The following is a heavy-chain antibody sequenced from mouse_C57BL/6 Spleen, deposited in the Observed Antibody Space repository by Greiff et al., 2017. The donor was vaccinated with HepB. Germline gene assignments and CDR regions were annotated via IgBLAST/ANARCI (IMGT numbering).Heavy chain of an antibody. V-gene: IGHV1-50*01. D-gene: IGHD1-1*01. CDR1: GYTFTSYW. Sequence: QVQLQQPGAELVKPGASVKLSCKASGYTFTSYWMQWVKQRPGQGLEWIGEIDPSDSYTNYNQKFKGKATLTVDTSSSTAYMQLSSLTSGDSAVYYCAKITNYAMDYWGQGTSVTVSS. CDR3: AKITNYAMDY. J-gene: IGHJ4*01. CDR2: IDPSDSYT.